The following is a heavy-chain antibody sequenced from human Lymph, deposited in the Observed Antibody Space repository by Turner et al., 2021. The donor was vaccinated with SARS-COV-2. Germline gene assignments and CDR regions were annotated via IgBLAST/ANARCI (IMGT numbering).Heavy chain of an antibody. D-gene: IGHD3-10*01. CDR1: GFTFSSYA. J-gene: IGHJ4*02. CDR2: ISFDGNNK. Sequence: AQLVESGGGLVKPGGSLRLSCEASGFTFSSYAMHWVRQAPGKGLEWVAVISFDGNNKYYTDSVKGRFTISRDNSKNTLYLQLNSLRPEDTAVYYCARGDYYGSGTYPGKTFDYWGQGTLVTVSS. V-gene: IGHV3-30-3*01. CDR3: ARGDYYGSGTYPGKTFDY.